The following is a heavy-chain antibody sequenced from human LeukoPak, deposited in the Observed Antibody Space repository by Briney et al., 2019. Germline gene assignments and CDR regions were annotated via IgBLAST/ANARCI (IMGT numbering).Heavy chain of an antibody. J-gene: IGHJ4*02. CDR3: GGGSWVGGPRGGGL. CDR2: ISAYNGIT. D-gene: IGHD1-26*01. CDR1: GYTFTSHG. V-gene: IGHV1-18*01. Sequence: ASVKVSCKASGYTFTSHGISWVRQAPGQGLEWMGWISAYNGITDYAQKLQGRVTMTTDTSTRTAYMELRSLTSDDTAVYYCGGGSWVGGPRGGGLWGQGTLVHVS.